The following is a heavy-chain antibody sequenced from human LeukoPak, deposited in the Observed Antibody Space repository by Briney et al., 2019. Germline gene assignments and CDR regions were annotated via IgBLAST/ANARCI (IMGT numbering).Heavy chain of an antibody. V-gene: IGHV3-30*18. CDR3: AKDLLRFYYDSSGTLLDY. CDR1: GFTFSSYG. CDR2: ISYDGSNK. D-gene: IGHD3-22*01. J-gene: IGHJ4*02. Sequence: PGGSLRLSCAASGFTFSSYGMHWVRQAPGKGLEWVAVISYDGSNKYYADSVKGRFTISRDNSKNTLYLQMNSLRAEDTAVYYCAKDLLRFYYDSSGTLLDYWGQGTLVTVSS.